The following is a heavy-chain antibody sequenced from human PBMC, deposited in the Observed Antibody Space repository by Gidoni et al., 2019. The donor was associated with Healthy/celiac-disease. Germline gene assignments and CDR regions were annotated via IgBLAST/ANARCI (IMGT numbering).Heavy chain of an antibody. D-gene: IGHD2-15*01. CDR1: GFTFSSYG. Sequence: VQLVESGGGLVKPGGSLRLSCDVSGFTFSSYGMNWVRQAPGKGLEWVSSISSSSSYIYYADSVKGRFTISRDNAKNSLYLQMNSLRAEDTAVYYCARDIVVVVADSYMDVWGKGTTVTVSS. CDR2: ISSSSSYI. J-gene: IGHJ6*03. CDR3: ARDIVVVVADSYMDV. V-gene: IGHV3-21*01.